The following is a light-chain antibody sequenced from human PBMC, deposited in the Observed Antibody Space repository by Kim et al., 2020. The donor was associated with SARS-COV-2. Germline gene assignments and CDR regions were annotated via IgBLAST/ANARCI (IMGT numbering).Light chain of an antibody. V-gene: IGLV2-11*01. CDR1: SSDVGGYNY. J-gene: IGLJ1*01. Sequence: PGQSVTISCTGTSSDVGGYNYVSWYQQHPGKAPKLMIYDVSKRPSGVPDRFSGSKSGNTASLTVSGLQADDEADYYCYSYAGGSSVFGTGTKVTVL. CDR2: DVS. CDR3: YSYAGGSSV.